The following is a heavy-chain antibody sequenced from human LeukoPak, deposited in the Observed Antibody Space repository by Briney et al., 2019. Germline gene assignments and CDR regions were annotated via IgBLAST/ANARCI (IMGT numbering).Heavy chain of an antibody. Sequence: TFSXYWMNWARQXPGKGLEWVASINHNGNVNYYVDSVKGRFTISRDNAKNSLYLQMSNLRAEDTAVYFCARGGGLDVWGQGATVTVSS. V-gene: IGHV3-7*03. CDR2: INHNGNVN. CDR1: TFSXYW. CDR3: ARGGGLDV. D-gene: IGHD3-16*01. J-gene: IGHJ6*02.